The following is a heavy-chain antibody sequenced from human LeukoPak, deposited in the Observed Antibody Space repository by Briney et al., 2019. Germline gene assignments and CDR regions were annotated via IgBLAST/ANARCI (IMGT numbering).Heavy chain of an antibody. V-gene: IGHV4-34*01. D-gene: IGHD3-10*01. CDR2: INHSGST. Sequence: SETLSLTCAVYGGSFSGYYWSWIRQPPGKGLEWIGEINHSGSTNYNPSLKSRVTISVDTSKNQFSLKLSSVTAADTAVYYCARGRNTWYYGLGPRNEAVALDYWGQGTLVTASS. CDR3: ARGRNTWYYGLGPRNEAVALDY. J-gene: IGHJ4*02. CDR1: GGSFSGYY.